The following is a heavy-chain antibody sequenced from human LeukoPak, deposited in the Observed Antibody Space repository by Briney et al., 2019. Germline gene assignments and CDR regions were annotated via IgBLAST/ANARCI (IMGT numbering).Heavy chain of an antibody. CDR1: GFTFSSYW. CDR2: IKQDGSEK. J-gene: IGHJ4*02. Sequence: GSLRLSCAASGFTFSSYWMSWVRQAPGKGLEWVANIKQDGSEKYYVDSVKGRFTISRDNAKNSLYLQMNSLRAEDTAVYYCARAGLRFLEWLSRGDYYFDYWGQGTLVTVSS. CDR3: ARAGLRFLEWLSRGDYYFDY. D-gene: IGHD3-3*01. V-gene: IGHV3-7*01.